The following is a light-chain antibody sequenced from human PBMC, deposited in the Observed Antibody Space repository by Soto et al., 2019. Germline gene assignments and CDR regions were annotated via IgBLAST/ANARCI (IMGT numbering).Light chain of an antibody. CDR1: QSISSW. CDR2: DAS. J-gene: IGKJ5*01. Sequence: DIQMTQSPSTLSASVGDRVTITCRASQSISSWLARYQQKPGKAPNLLIYDASSLESGVPSRFSGSGSGTEFTLTISSLQPDDFATYYCQHYNSYPITFGQGTRLEIK. CDR3: QHYNSYPIT. V-gene: IGKV1-5*01.